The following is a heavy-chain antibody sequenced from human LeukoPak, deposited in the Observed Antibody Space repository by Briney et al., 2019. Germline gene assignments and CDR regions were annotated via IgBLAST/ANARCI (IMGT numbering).Heavy chain of an antibody. CDR1: GGSFSGYY. J-gene: IGHJ4*02. CDR3: ASSDYGDYAKIDY. D-gene: IGHD4-17*01. V-gene: IGHV4-34*01. CDR2: INHSGST. Sequence: SETLSLTCAVYGGSFSGYYWSWIRQPPRKGLEWIGEINHSGSTNYNPSLKSRVTISVDTSKNQFSLKLSSVTAADTAVYYCASSDYGDYAKIDYWGQGTLVTVSS.